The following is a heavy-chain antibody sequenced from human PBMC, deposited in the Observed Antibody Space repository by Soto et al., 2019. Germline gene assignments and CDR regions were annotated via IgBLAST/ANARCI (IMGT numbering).Heavy chain of an antibody. Sequence: QVQLVQSGAEVKKPGSSVKVSCKASGGTFSSYAISWVRQAPGQGLEWMGGIIPIFGTANYAQKFQGRVTITADESTSTAYIELSSLRSEDTAVYYCAREGVRTYYYDSSGNPLGYWGQGTLVTVSS. D-gene: IGHD3-22*01. J-gene: IGHJ4*02. V-gene: IGHV1-69*01. CDR1: GGTFSSYA. CDR3: AREGVRTYYYDSSGNPLGY. CDR2: IIPIFGTA.